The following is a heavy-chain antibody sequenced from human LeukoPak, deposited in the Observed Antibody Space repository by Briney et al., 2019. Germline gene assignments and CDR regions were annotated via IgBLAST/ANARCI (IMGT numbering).Heavy chain of an antibody. V-gene: IGHV4-59*01. CDR2: IYYSGST. J-gene: IGHJ6*02. Sequence: SETLSLTCTVSGGSISSYYWSWIRQPPGKGLEWNGYIYYSGSTNYNPSLKSRVTISVDTSKNQFSLKLSSVTAADTAVYYCARDLWFGELTGGMDVWGQGTTVTVSS. CDR1: GGSISSYY. CDR3: ARDLWFGELTGGMDV. D-gene: IGHD3-10*01.